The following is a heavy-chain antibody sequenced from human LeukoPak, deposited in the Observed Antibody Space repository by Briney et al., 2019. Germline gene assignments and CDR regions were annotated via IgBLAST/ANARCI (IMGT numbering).Heavy chain of an antibody. CDR3: ATSRGSWPDYFDY. J-gene: IGHJ4*02. Sequence: GGSLRLSCAASGLTFSSYEMNWVRQAPGKGLEWVSYISTSGSSIHYADSVKGRFIISRDNAKNSLYLQMNSLRAEDTAVYYCATSRGSWPDYFDYWGQGTLVTVSS. CDR2: ISTSGSSI. V-gene: IGHV3-48*03. CDR1: GLTFSSYE. D-gene: IGHD6-13*01.